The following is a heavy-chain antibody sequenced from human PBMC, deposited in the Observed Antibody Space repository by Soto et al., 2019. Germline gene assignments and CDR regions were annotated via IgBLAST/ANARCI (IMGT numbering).Heavy chain of an antibody. CDR1: GGSISSGGSY. Sequence: PSETLSLTCTVSGGSISSGGSYWGWIRQPPGKGLEWIGYIYYSGNTYFNPSLKSRVTLSVDTSKNQFSLNLSSVTAADTAVYYCGRYCSTTKCSFDYWGQGTLVTVSS. CDR3: GRYCSTTKCSFDY. D-gene: IGHD2-2*01. J-gene: IGHJ4*02. V-gene: IGHV4-30-4*01. CDR2: IYYSGNT.